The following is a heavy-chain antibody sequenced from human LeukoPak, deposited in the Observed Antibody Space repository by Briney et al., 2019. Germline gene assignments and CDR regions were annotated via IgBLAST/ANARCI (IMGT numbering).Heavy chain of an antibody. CDR1: GFTFSSYE. J-gene: IGHJ4*02. Sequence: PGGSLRLSCAASGFTFSSYEMNWVRRAPGKGLEWVSYISSSGSTIYYADSVKGRFTISRDNAKNSLYLQMNSLRAEDTAVYYCAKGSGYYYPFDYWGQGTLVTVSS. D-gene: IGHD3-22*01. CDR2: ISSSGSTI. V-gene: IGHV3-48*03. CDR3: AKGSGYYYPFDY.